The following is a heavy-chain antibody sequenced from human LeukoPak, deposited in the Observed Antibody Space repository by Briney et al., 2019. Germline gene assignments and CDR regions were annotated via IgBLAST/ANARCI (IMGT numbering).Heavy chain of an antibody. CDR2: INGDGSGT. CDR1: GFTFSAYS. CDR3: ARPLAGDGYNCFDF. V-gene: IGHV3-74*01. D-gene: IGHD5-24*01. J-gene: IGHJ5*01. Sequence: GGSLRLSCAASGFTFSAYSMHWVRQAPGKGLVWVSRINGDGSGTHYADSVKGRFTISRDNAKNTLYLQMNSLRDEDTAVYYCARPLAGDGYNCFDFWGQGTLVTVSS.